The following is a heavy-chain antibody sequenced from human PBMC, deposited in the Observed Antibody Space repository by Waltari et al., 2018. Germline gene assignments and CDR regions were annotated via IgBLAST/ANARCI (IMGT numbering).Heavy chain of an antibody. CDR3: ARDYCDRTNCHGM. J-gene: IGHJ6*01. D-gene: IGHD3-22*01. Sequence: QVQLVESGGGVVQPGRSLRLSCEASEFTFSSYAMHWVRQAPGKGLEWVAVISYNGRNIYYVDSVKGRFTISRDNSKKTLYMQMNSLRAEDTAVYYCARDYCDRTNCHGM. CDR1: EFTFSSYA. V-gene: IGHV3-30*04. CDR2: ISYNGRNI.